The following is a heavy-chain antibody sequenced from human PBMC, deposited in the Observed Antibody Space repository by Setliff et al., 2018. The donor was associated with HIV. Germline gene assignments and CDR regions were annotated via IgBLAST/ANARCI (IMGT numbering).Heavy chain of an antibody. CDR3: ARRRSSGWYHYFDY. J-gene: IGHJ4*02. D-gene: IGHD6-19*01. CDR2: IYHSGST. Sequence: LSLTCTVSGYSISSGYYWGWIRQPPGKGLEWIGSIYHSGSTYYNPSLKSRVTISVDTSKNQFSLKLSSVTAADTAVYYCARRRSSGWYHYFDYWGQGTLVTVSS. CDR1: GYSISSGYY. V-gene: IGHV4-38-2*02.